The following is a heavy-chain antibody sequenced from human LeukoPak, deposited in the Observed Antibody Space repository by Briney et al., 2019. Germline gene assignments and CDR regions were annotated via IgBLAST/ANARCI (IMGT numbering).Heavy chain of an antibody. D-gene: IGHD5-24*01. J-gene: IGHJ6*02. Sequence: GGSLRLSCAASGFTFSSYGMHWVRQAPGKGLEWVAVIWYDGSNKYYADSVKGRFTISRDNSKNTLYLQMNSLRAEDTAVYYCARDRWMATTLNYYYYYGTDVWGQGTTVTVSS. CDR2: IWYDGSNK. CDR3: ARDRWMATTLNYYYYYGTDV. CDR1: GFTFSSYG. V-gene: IGHV3-33*01.